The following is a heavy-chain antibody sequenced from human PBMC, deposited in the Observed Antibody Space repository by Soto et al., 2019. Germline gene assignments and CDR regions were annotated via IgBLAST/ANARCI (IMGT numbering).Heavy chain of an antibody. CDR2: ISAYNGNT. CDR1: GYTFTSYG. J-gene: IGHJ6*02. CDR3: ARDIVLANYYYYGMDV. V-gene: IGHV1-18*01. Sequence: QVQLVQSGAEVKKPGASVKVSCKASGYTFTSYGIGWVRQAPGQGLEWMGWISAYNGNTNYAQKLQGRVTMTTDTSTSTAYMELRSLRSDDTAVYYCARDIVLANYYYYGMDVWGQGTTVTVSS. D-gene: IGHD2-8*01.